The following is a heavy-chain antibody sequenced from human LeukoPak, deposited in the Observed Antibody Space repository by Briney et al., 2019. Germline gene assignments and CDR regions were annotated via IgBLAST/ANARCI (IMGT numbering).Heavy chain of an antibody. Sequence: ASVKVSCKASGYTFTAYYVHWVRQAPGQGLEWMGWINPNTGGTNYAQKFQGRVTMTKDTSINAAYMELNKLTSDDTAVYYCGRGNKSFDPWGQGPRVTVPS. V-gene: IGHV1-2*02. CDR3: GRGNKSFDP. J-gene: IGHJ5*02. CDR2: INPNTGGT. CDR1: GYTFTAYY.